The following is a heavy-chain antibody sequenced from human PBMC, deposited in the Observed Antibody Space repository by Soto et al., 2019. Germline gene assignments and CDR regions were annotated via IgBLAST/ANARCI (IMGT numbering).Heavy chain of an antibody. J-gene: IGHJ3*01. Sequence: GSLRLSCTASGFTFSNYAMTWARQAPGKGLEWVSIISGSGASTSYADSVKGRFTISRDNSQNTVYLEMNSLRAEDTAVYFCAKRISSQIYGVAKGAFDVWGLGTMVTVSS. D-gene: IGHD3-3*01. V-gene: IGHV3-23*01. CDR3: AKRISSQIYGVAKGAFDV. CDR1: GFTFSNYA. CDR2: ISGSGAST.